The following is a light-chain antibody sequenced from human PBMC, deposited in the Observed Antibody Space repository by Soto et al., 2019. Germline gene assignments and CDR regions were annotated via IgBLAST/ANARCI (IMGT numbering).Light chain of an antibody. J-gene: IGKJ1*01. V-gene: IGKV3-20*01. CDR2: GVS. CDR3: QQYIDSPRT. CDR1: QTVNRNY. Sequence: EIILTQSPGTLALSPGDGATLSCRASQTVNRNYLAWYHQRPGQPPRLLIYGVSNRASGVPDRFSGDGSGTEFTLSIGRLDPDDFGVYYWQQYIDSPRTFGQGTRVEVK.